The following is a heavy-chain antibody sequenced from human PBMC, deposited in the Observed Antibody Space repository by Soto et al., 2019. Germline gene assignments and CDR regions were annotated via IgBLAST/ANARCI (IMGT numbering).Heavy chain of an antibody. D-gene: IGHD6-13*01. CDR2: IYYSGRT. J-gene: IGHJ3*02. V-gene: IGHV4-31*03. Sequence: QVQLQESGPGLVKPSQTLSLTCTVSGGSISSGGYYWSWIRQHPGKGLEWIGYIYYSGRTYYNPSLDSRVTISVDTSKNQFSLKLSSVTAADTAVYYCAREFGSSWYRGYAFEIWGQGTMVTVSS. CDR3: AREFGSSWYRGYAFEI. CDR1: GGSISSGGYY.